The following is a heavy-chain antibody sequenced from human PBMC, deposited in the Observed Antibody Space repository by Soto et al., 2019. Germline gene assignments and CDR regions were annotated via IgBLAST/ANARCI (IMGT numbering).Heavy chain of an antibody. V-gene: IGHV1-18*01. D-gene: IGHD6-19*01. J-gene: IGHJ6*02. CDR2: ISGYNGNT. Sequence: QVQLVQSGAEVKKPGASVTVSCKTSGYTFSNYGINWVRQAPGQGLEWMGWISGYNGNTNYAQTAQGRVTMTPDTSTGTVYVELRSLKPDDTAIYYCWRFIMVGGWFDPNYYHGMDVWGQGTTVTVSS. CDR1: GYTFSNYG. CDR3: WRFIMVGGWFDPNYYHGMDV.